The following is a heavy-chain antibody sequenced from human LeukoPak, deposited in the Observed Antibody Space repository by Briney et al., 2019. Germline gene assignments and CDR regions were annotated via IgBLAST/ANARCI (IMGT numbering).Heavy chain of an antibody. CDR2: ISSSSSYI. CDR3: ARDSNYQPDF. D-gene: IGHD4-11*01. V-gene: IGHV3-21*06. CDR1: GFTFSTYS. J-gene: IGHJ4*02. Sequence: GGSLRLSCAASGFTFSTYSMNWVRQAPGKGLEWVSSISSSSSYIYYADSVKGRFTISRDNAKNTLYLQMSSLRAEDTAVYYCARDSNYQPDFWGQGTLVIVSS.